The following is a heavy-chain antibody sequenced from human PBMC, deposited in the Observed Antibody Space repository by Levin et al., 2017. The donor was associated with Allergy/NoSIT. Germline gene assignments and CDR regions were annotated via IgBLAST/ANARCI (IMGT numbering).Heavy chain of an antibody. CDR3: ARVPYYYGSGSYGWFDP. J-gene: IGHJ5*02. V-gene: IGHV4-31*03. D-gene: IGHD3-10*01. Sequence: SETLSLTCTVSGGSISSGGYYWSWIRQHPGKGLEWIGYIYYSGSTYYNPSLKSRVTISVDTSKNQFSLKLSSVTAADTAVYYCARVPYYYGSGSYGWFDPWGQGTLVTVSS. CDR1: GGSISSGGYY. CDR2: IYYSGST.